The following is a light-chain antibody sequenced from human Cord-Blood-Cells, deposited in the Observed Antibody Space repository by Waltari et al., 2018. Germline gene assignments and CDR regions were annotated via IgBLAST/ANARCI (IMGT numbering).Light chain of an antibody. Sequence: QSALTQPASVSGSPGQSITISCTGTSSDVGRYNLFSWYQQHPGKAPQLMIYEGSTRPSGVSNRFSGSKSGNTASLTISGLQAEDEADYYCCSYAGSSTLVFGGGTKLTVL. CDR1: SSDVGRYNL. CDR2: EGS. V-gene: IGLV2-23*01. J-gene: IGLJ3*02. CDR3: CSYAGSSTLV.